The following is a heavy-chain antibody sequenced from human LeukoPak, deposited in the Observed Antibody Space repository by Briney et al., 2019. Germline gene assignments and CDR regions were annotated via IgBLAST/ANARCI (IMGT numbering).Heavy chain of an antibody. CDR2: ISYDGSNK. V-gene: IGHV3-30*18. D-gene: IGHD3-3*01. J-gene: IGHJ6*02. Sequence: PGGSLRLSCAASGFTFSSYGMHWVRQAPGKGLEWVAVISYDGSNKYYAGSVKGRFTISRDNSKNTLYLQMNSLRAEDTAVYYCAKVNRLRFLEWLYYYYGMDVWGQGTTVTVSS. CDR1: GFTFSSYG. CDR3: AKVNRLRFLEWLYYYYGMDV.